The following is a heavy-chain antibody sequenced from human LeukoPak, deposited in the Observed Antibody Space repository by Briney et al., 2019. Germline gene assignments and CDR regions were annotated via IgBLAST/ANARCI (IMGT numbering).Heavy chain of an antibody. J-gene: IGHJ6*03. V-gene: IGHV1-2*02. CDR1: GYTFTGYY. CDR3: ARGAATPVSRYYYYMDV. CDR2: INPNSGGT. Sequence: GASVKVSCKASGYTFTGYYMHWVRQAPGQGLEWMGWINPNSGGTNYAQKFQGRVTMTRDTSISTAYMELSRLRSDDTAVYYCARGAATPVSRYYYYMDVWGKGTTVTVSS. D-gene: IGHD2-15*01.